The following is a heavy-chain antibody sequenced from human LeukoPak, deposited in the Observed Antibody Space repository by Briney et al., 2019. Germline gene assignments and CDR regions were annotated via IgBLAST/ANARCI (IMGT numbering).Heavy chain of an antibody. V-gene: IGHV3-7*01. CDR3: AREARAPNG. J-gene: IGHJ4*02. D-gene: IGHD2-8*01. CDR2: IKQDGSEK. CDR1: GFTFSNYW. Sequence: PRGSLRLSCAASGFTFSNYWMAWIRQAPGKGLEWVANIKQDGSEKYYVDSVKGRFTISRDNAKNSLYLQLNSLRAEDTAVYYCAREARAPNGWGQGTLVTVSS.